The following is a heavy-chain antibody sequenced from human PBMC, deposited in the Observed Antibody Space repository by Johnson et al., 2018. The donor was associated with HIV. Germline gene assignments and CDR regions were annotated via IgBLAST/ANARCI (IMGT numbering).Heavy chain of an antibody. J-gene: IGHJ3*01. D-gene: IGHD1-26*01. CDR3: ARDAPDSGSYHAFDV. Sequence: QVQLVESGGGVVQPGRSLRLSCAASGFTFSSYGMHWVRQAPGKGMEWVAVISYDGSNKYYADSVKGRLTISRDNSKNTLYLQMNSLKTEDTAVYYCARDAPDSGSYHAFDVWGQGTLVTVSS. CDR1: GFTFSSYG. CDR2: ISYDGSNK. V-gene: IGHV3-30*03.